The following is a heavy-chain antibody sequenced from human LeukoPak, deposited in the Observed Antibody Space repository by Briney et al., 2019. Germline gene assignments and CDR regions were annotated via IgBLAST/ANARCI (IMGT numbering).Heavy chain of an antibody. CDR2: IGTAGEI. CDR1: GFTFSSYD. Sequence: PSGGSLRLSCAASGFTFSSYDIHWVRQAPGKGLEWVSGIGTAGEIYYPGSVKGRFTISRENAKNSLYLQMNSLRAGDTAVYYCAVIAALPDYWGQGTLVTVSS. D-gene: IGHD6-6*01. J-gene: IGHJ4*02. CDR3: AVIAALPDY. V-gene: IGHV3-13*01.